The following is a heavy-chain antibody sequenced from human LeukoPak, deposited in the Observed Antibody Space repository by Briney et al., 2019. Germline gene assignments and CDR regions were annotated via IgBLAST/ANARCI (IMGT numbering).Heavy chain of an antibody. CDR1: GGTFSSYA. D-gene: IGHD1-26*01. CDR3: ARDVGPKLPAFDL. V-gene: IGHV1-69*13. Sequence: SVKVSCKASGGTFSSYAISWVRQAPGQGLEWMGGIIPIFGTANYAQKFQGRVTITADESTSTAYMELNSLRFEDTAIYYCARDVGPKLPAFDLWGQGTLVTVSS. CDR2: IIPIFGTA. J-gene: IGHJ3*01.